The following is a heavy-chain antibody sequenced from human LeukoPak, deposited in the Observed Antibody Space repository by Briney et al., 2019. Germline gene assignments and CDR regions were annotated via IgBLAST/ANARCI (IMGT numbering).Heavy chain of an antibody. V-gene: IGHV3-48*01. D-gene: IGHD6-13*01. CDR2: ISSLSGTI. Sequence: PGGSLRLSCAASGFTFSMYSMNWVRQAPGKGLEWVSYISSLSGTIEYADSVKGRFTISRDNGKNSLYLQMNSLRAEDTAVYYCARGFMYSSSWCFDYWGQGTLVTVSS. J-gene: IGHJ4*02. CDR1: GFTFSMYS. CDR3: ARGFMYSSSWCFDY.